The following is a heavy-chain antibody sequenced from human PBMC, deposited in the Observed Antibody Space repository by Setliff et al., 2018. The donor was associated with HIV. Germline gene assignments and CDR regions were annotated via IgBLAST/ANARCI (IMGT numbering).Heavy chain of an antibody. Sequence: SETLSLTCTVSGCSISNYYWSWIRQPPGKGLEWIGFSYHSGSTKYNPSLKSRVTISVDTSRNQFSLKLSYVTAADTAVYYCARSLSGDYYYGMDVWGQGTTVTVSS. CDR3: ARSLSGDYYYGMDV. CDR1: GCSISNYY. CDR2: SYHSGST. V-gene: IGHV4-59*01. J-gene: IGHJ6*02. D-gene: IGHD3-10*01.